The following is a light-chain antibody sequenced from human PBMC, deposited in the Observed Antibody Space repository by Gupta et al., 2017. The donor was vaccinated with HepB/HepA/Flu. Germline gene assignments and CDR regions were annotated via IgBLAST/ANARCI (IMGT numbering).Light chain of an antibody. CDR2: KAS. CDR1: QSISSW. J-gene: IGKJ1*01. Sequence: DIQMTQSPSTLSASVGDRVTITCRASQSISSWLAWYQQKPGKAPKLLIYKASSLESGVPSRFSGSGSGTEFTLTISSRQPDDFATYYCQQDNSSSPWTFGQGTKVEIK. CDR3: QQDNSSSPWT. V-gene: IGKV1-5*03.